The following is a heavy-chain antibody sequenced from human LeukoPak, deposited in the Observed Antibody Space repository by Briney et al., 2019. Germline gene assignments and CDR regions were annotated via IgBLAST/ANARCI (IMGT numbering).Heavy chain of an antibody. CDR1: GGSISSSSYY. CDR3: ARDEKSGSGSYYHY. Sequence: PSETLSLTCTVSGGSISSSSYYWGWIRQPPGKGLEWIGSIYYSGSTYYNPSLKSRVTMSVDTSKNQFSLKLSSVTAADTAVYYCARDEKSGSGSYYHYWGQGTLVTVSS. D-gene: IGHD3-10*01. J-gene: IGHJ4*02. CDR2: IYYSGST. V-gene: IGHV4-39*07.